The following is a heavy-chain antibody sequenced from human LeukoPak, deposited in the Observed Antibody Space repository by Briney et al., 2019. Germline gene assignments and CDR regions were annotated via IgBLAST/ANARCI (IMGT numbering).Heavy chain of an antibody. V-gene: IGHV3-48*01. CDR3: ARDGWFGDYNWFDP. Sequence: GGSLRLSCAASGFTFSSYSMNWVRQAPGKGLEWVSYISSASNTIYYADSVKGRFTISRDNAKNSLYLQMDSLRAEDTAMYYCARDGWFGDYNWFDPWGQGTLVTVSS. CDR1: GFTFSSYS. CDR2: ISSASNTI. J-gene: IGHJ5*02. D-gene: IGHD3-10*01.